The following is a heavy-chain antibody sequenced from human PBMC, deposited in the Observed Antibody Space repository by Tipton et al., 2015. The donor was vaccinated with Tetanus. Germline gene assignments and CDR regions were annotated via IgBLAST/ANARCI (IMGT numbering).Heavy chain of an antibody. J-gene: IGHJ6*03. Sequence: SLRLSCAASGFTFSNYWMSWVRQAPGKGLEWVANVKRDGSEKYYVDSVKGRFTMSRDNAKNSLYLQMNNLRAEDTAVYYCARDRGEQWTNFYYMDVWGKGTTVTVSS. V-gene: IGHV3-7*01. CDR1: GFTFSNYW. D-gene: IGHD6-19*01. CDR3: ARDRGEQWTNFYYMDV. CDR2: VKRDGSEK.